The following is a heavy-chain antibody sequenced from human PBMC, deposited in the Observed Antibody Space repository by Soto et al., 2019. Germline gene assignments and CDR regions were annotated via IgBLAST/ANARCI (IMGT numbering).Heavy chain of an antibody. Sequence: GESLKISCKGSGYSFTSYWISWVRQMPGKGLEWMGRIDPSDSYTNYSPSFQGHVTISADKSISTAYLQWSSLKASDTAMYYCARERRASTVTYTYYYYGMDVWGQGTTVTVSS. CDR1: GYSFTSYW. D-gene: IGHD4-17*01. CDR2: IDPSDSYT. CDR3: ARERRASTVTYTYYYYGMDV. J-gene: IGHJ6*02. V-gene: IGHV5-10-1*01.